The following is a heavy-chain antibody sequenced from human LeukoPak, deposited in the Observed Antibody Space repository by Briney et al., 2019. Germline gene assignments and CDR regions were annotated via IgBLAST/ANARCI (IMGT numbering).Heavy chain of an antibody. J-gene: IGHJ4*02. CDR3: ASGRAVAPAFDY. Sequence: GGSLRLSCAASGFTVSSNYMSWVRQAPGKGLEWASVIYSGGSTYYADSVKGRFTISRDNSKNTLYLQMNSLRAEDTAVYYCASGRAVAPAFDYWGQGALVTVSS. D-gene: IGHD6-19*01. CDR2: IYSGGST. V-gene: IGHV3-53*01. CDR1: GFTVSSNY.